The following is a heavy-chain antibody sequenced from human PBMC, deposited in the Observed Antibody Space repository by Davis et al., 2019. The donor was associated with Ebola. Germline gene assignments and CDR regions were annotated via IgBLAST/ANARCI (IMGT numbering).Heavy chain of an antibody. CDR1: GGTFSSYA. CDR3: ARDVVAVDSSSWYLGGFDY. J-gene: IGHJ4*02. V-gene: IGHV1-69*13. Sequence: SVKVSCKASGGTFSSYAISWVRQAPGQGLEWMGGIIPIFGTANYAQKFQGRVTITADESTSTAYMELSSLRSEDTAVYYCARDVVAVDSSSWYLGGFDYWGQGTLVTVSS. D-gene: IGHD6-13*01. CDR2: IIPIFGTA.